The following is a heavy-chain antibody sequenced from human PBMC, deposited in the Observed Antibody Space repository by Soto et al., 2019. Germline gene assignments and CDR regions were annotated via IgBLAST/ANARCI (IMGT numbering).Heavy chain of an antibody. CDR3: TTRYNYGSGYWYFDF. CDR2: IKRQTDGETT. V-gene: IGHV3-15*07. Sequence: SVSNAWMNWVRQAPGKGLEWVGRIKRQTDGETTDYAAPVRDRFSISRDDSKNTLYLQMNSLKTEDTAVYYCTTRYNYGSGYWYFDFWGRGTLVTVSS. D-gene: IGHD3-10*01. CDR1: SVSNAW. J-gene: IGHJ2*01.